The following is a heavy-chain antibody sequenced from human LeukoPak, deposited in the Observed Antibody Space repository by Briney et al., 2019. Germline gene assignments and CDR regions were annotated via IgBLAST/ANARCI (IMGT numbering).Heavy chain of an antibody. Sequence: SGGSLRLSCAASGFTFSSSAMSWVRQAPGKGLEWVSTINGGGEGTHYADSVMGRFTVSRDNSKNTLYLQMTSLRAEDTATYYCVKNGIDSGWYESFDHWVQGTLVTVSS. CDR3: VKNGIDSGWYESFDH. J-gene: IGHJ4*02. CDR1: GFTFSSSA. D-gene: IGHD6-19*01. V-gene: IGHV3-23*01. CDR2: INGGGEGT.